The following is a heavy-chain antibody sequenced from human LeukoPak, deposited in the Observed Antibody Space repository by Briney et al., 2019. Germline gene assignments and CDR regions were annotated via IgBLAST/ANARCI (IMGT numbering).Heavy chain of an antibody. CDR2: ISSSSSYI. CDR3: AKALTTRGYYFDY. D-gene: IGHD2/OR15-2a*01. V-gene: IGHV3-21*04. Sequence: GGSLRLSCAASGFTFSSYSMNWVRQAPGKGLEWVSSISSSSSYIYYADLVKGRFTISRDNAKNSLYLQMNSLRAEDTAVYYCAKALTTRGYYFDYWGQGTLVTVSS. J-gene: IGHJ4*02. CDR1: GFTFSSYS.